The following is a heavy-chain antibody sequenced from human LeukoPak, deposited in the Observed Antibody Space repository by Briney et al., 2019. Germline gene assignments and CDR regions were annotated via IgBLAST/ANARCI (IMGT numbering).Heavy chain of an antibody. D-gene: IGHD5-12*01. Sequence: PGGSLRLSCAASGFTFSSYGMHWVRQAPGKGLVWVAFIRYDGSNKYYADSVKGRFTISRDNSKNTLYLQMNSLRAEDTAVYYCAKRLSSGYDWGSFDYWGQGTLVTVSS. J-gene: IGHJ4*02. CDR3: AKRLSSGYDWGSFDY. CDR1: GFTFSSYG. CDR2: IRYDGSNK. V-gene: IGHV3-30*02.